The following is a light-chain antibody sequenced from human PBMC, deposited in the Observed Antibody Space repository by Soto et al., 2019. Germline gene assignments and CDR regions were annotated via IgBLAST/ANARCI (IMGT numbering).Light chain of an antibody. CDR1: SSDVGGYNY. CDR2: DVS. J-gene: IGLJ1*01. V-gene: IGLV2-11*01. CDR3: CSYAGSYTPLYV. Sequence: QSALTQPRSVSGSPGQSVTISCTGTSSDVGGYNYVSWYQQHPGKAPKLMIYDVSKRPSGVPDRFSGSKSGNTASLTISGLQAEDEADYYCCSYAGSYTPLYVFGTGNKLTVL.